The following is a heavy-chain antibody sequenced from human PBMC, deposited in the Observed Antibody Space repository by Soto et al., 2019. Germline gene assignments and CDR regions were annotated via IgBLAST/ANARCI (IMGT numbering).Heavy chain of an antibody. CDR2: IGAYNGNT. CDR1: GYAFSHYG. J-gene: IGHJ4*02. D-gene: IGHD3-10*01. V-gene: IGHV1-18*01. Sequence: ASVKVSCKASGYAFSHYGISWVRQAPGQGLEWMGWIGAYNGNTNYAQKLQGRITMTTDTSTGTAYMELRSLRSDDTAVYFCGRDLDGSGSYYTDYWGQGTLVTVSS. CDR3: GRDLDGSGSYYTDY.